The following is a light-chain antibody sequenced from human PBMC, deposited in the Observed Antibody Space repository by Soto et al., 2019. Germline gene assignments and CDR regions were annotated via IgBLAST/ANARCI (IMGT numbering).Light chain of an antibody. CDR1: SSDVGAYNY. V-gene: IGLV2-14*01. J-gene: IGLJ2*01. CDR2: DVS. Sequence: QSALTQPASVSGSPGQSITISCTGTSSDVGAYNYVSWYQQHPGKAPKLMIYDVSNRPSGVSNRFSGSKSGNTASLTISGLQADDEADDYCSSYTSSRTLVFGGGTKLTVL. CDR3: SSYTSSRTLV.